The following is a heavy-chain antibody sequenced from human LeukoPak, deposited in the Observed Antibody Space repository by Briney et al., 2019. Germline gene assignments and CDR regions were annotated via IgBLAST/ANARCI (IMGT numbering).Heavy chain of an antibody. J-gene: IGHJ4*02. CDR3: AKGWDVDTAIDY. D-gene: IGHD5-18*01. CDR2: IQYAGSDK. Sequence: GGSLRLSCAASGFTFNSYGMHWVRQAPGKGLEWVAFIQYAGSDKYYADSVKGRFTISRDNSKNTLYLQMNSLRAEDTAVYYCAKGWDVDTAIDYWGQGTLVTVSS. CDR1: GFTFNSYG. V-gene: IGHV3-30*02.